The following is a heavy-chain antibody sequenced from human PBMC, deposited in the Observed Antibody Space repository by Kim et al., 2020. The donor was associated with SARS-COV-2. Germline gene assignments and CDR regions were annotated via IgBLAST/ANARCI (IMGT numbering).Heavy chain of an antibody. CDR3: AIAVVMVAATGAPYFDY. Sequence: SETLSLTCTVSGYSISSGYYWGWIRQPPGKGLEWIGSIYHSGSTYYNPSLKSRVTISVDTSKNQFSLKLSSVTAADTAVYYCAIAVVMVAATGAPYFDYWGQGTLVTVSS. D-gene: IGHD2-15*01. CDR1: GYSISSGYY. CDR2: IYHSGST. V-gene: IGHV4-38-2*02. J-gene: IGHJ4*02.